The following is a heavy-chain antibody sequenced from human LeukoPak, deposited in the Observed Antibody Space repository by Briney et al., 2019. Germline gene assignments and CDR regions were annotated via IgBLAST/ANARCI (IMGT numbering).Heavy chain of an antibody. CDR2: IKQDGSEK. D-gene: IGHD3-10*01. J-gene: IGHJ6*03. CDR3: ARGRGSGSYADYYYYMDV. V-gene: IGHV3-7*01. CDR1: GFTFSSYW. Sequence: GGSLRLSCAASGFTFSSYWMSWVRQAPGKGLEWVANIKQDGSEKYYVDSVKGRFTISRDNAKNSLYLQMNSLRAEDTAVYYCARGRGSGSYADYYYYMDVWGKGTTVTISS.